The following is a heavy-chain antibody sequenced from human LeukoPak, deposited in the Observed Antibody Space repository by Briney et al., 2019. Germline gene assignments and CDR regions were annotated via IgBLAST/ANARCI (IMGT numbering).Heavy chain of an antibody. V-gene: IGHV3-11*04. CDR1: GFTFSDYY. Sequence: GGSLRLSCAASGFTFSDYYMRWIRQAPGKGLEWVSYISSSGNTIYYADSVQGRFIISRDNAENSLYLQMNSLRAEDTAVYYCARVTLGTYYFDYWGQGTLVTVSS. D-gene: IGHD3-16*01. CDR3: ARVTLGTYYFDY. CDR2: ISSSGNTI. J-gene: IGHJ4*02.